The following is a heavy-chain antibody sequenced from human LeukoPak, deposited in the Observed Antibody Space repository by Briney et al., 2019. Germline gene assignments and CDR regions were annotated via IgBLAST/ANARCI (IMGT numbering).Heavy chain of an antibody. CDR1: GYTFTSYY. Sequence: ASVKVSCKASGYTFTSYYMHWVRQAPGQGLEWMGIINPSGGSTSYAQKFQGRVTMTRDMSTSTVYMELSSLRSEDTAVYYCATVRRYYDILAGYYVNYFDYWGQGTLVTVSS. CDR2: INPSGGST. J-gene: IGHJ4*02. D-gene: IGHD3-9*01. V-gene: IGHV1-46*01. CDR3: ATVRRYYDILAGYYVNYFDY.